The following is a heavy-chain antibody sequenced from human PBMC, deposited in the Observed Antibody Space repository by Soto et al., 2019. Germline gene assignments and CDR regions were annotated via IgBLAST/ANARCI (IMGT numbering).Heavy chain of an antibody. V-gene: IGHV4-30-2*01. Sequence: SETLSLTCAVSGGSISSGGYSWSWIRQPPGKGLEWIGYIYHSGSTYYNPSLKSRVTISVDRSKNQFSLKLSSVTAADTAVYYCARAADCGGDCYDPRSNWLDPWGQGTLVTVSS. CDR1: GGSISSGGYS. J-gene: IGHJ5*02. D-gene: IGHD2-21*02. CDR2: IYHSGST. CDR3: ARAADCGGDCYDPRSNWLDP.